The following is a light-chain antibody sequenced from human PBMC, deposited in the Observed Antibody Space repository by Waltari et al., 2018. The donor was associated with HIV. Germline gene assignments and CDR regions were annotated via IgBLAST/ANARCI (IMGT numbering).Light chain of an antibody. Sequence: QSGLTQPPSASGTPGQRVTISCSGGRFNIGSNSVTWYQQLPGAAPRLLIYNSNQRPSGVPDRFSGSKSGTSASLAISGLQAEDEADYYCGSSMTNVNMDVFGGGTKLTVL. CDR1: RFNIGSNS. V-gene: IGLV1-44*01. J-gene: IGLJ2*01. CDR3: GSSMTNVNMDV. CDR2: NSN.